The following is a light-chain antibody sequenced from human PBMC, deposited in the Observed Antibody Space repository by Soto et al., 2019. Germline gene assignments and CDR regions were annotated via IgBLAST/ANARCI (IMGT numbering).Light chain of an antibody. CDR2: GAS. V-gene: IGKV3-20*01. CDR3: QQYGSSPLT. Sequence: EIVLTQSPGTLSLSPGERATLSCRASQSVSSSYLAWYQQKPGQAPRLLIYGASSRATGIPDRFSGSGSGTDFTLTISRLEPEDFEVYYCQQYGSSPLTFGGGTKGDI. CDR1: QSVSSSY. J-gene: IGKJ4*01.